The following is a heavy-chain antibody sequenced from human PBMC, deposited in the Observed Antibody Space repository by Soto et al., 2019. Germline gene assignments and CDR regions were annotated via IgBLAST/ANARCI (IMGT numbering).Heavy chain of an antibody. Sequence: QITLKESGPTLVKPTQTLTLTCTCSGFSLTTSGVGVAWIRQPPGKALEWLALIYWDGDNRSCPSLKSRLSITKDNSKNHVVLTMTNMDPVDTATYFCAHTPYSDRTGYYYFDHCVQGALVTVSS. CDR1: GFSLTTSGVG. V-gene: IGHV2-5*02. D-gene: IGHD3-22*01. J-gene: IGHJ4*02. CDR3: AHTPYSDRTGYYYFDH. CDR2: IYWDGDN.